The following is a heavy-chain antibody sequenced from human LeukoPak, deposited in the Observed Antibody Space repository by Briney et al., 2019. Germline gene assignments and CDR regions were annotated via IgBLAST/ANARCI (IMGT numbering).Heavy chain of an antibody. CDR3: ARGTLFYDCSSTSCYTSGLDY. Sequence: ASVKVSCKASGYTFTSYDINWVRQATGQGLEWMGWMNPNSGNTGYAQKFQGRVTMTRNTSISTAYMELSSLRSEDTAVYYCARGTLFYDCSSTSCYTSGLDYWGQGTLVTVSS. D-gene: IGHD2-2*02. CDR1: GYTFTSYD. J-gene: IGHJ4*02. V-gene: IGHV1-8*01. CDR2: MNPNSGNT.